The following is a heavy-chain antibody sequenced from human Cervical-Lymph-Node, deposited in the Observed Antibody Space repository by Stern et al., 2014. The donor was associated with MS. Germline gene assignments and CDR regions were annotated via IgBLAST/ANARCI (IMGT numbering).Heavy chain of an antibody. J-gene: IGHJ4*02. D-gene: IGHD3-10*01. CDR2: TYYRSKWYH. CDR3: ARGAYGRPGPYFEN. CDR1: GDTVSTISAT. V-gene: IGHV6-1*01. Sequence: QVQLQQSGPGLVKPSQTLSLACAVSGDTVSTISATWNWIRQSPSRGLEWLGRTYYRSKWYHDYAVSLKGRITINPDTAKNQFTLQLNSVTAEDTAVYFCARGAYGRPGPYFENWGQGILVTVSS.